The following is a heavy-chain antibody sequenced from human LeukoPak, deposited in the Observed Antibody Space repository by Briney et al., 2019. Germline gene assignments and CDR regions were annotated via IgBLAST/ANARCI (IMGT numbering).Heavy chain of an antibody. CDR1: AGSISSYY. D-gene: IGHD4-11*01. CDR3: ARLRGNYFPDY. V-gene: IGHV4-59*01. CDR2: IYYSGST. J-gene: IGHJ4*02. Sequence: PSETLSLTCAVSAGSISSYYWSWIRQPPGKGLEWIGYIYYSGSTNYNPSLKSRVTTSVDTSKNQFSLKLSSLTAADTAVYYCARLRGNYFPDYWGQGTLVTVSS.